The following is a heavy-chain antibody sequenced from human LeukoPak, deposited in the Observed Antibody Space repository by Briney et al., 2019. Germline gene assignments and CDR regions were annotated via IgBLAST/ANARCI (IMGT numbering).Heavy chain of an antibody. D-gene: IGHD2/OR15-2a*01. V-gene: IGHV1-2*02. J-gene: IGHJ5*02. CDR2: INPNSGGT. CDR3: ARVQIGIYEVDP. CDR1: GYTFTGYY. Sequence: ASVKVSCKASGYTFTGYYMHWVRQAPGQGLEWMGWINPNSGGTNYAQKFQGRVTMTRDTSISTAYMELNRLRSDDTAVYYCARVQIGIYEVDPWGQGTLVTVSS.